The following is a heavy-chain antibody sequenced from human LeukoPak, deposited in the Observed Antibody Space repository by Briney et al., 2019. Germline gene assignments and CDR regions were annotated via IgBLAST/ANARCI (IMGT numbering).Heavy chain of an antibody. CDR1: GFTFSSYA. CDR2: ISYDGSNK. V-gene: IGHV3-30*01. CDR3: ARARQHFEYSSSSLDY. D-gene: IGHD6-6*01. J-gene: IGHJ4*02. Sequence: GGSLRLSCAASGFTFSSYAMHWVRQAPGEGLEWVAVISYDGSNKYYADSVKGRFTISRDNSKNTLYLQMNSLRAEDTAVYYCARARQHFEYSSSSLDYWGQGTLVTVSS.